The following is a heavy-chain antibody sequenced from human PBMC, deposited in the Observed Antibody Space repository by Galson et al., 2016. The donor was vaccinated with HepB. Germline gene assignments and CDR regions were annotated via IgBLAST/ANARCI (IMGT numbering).Heavy chain of an antibody. Sequence: QSGAEVKKPGESLKISCKGSGFSFTSYWIGWVRQMPGKGLEWMGTIYPGDSDTTYGPSFQGQVAISADKSISTAYLQWSSLKASDTAIYYCARRLSGLMYYFDFWGQGTLVTVSS. V-gene: IGHV5-51*01. CDR3: ARRLSGLMYYFDF. J-gene: IGHJ4*02. D-gene: IGHD5-12*01. CDR1: GFSFTSYW. CDR2: IYPGDSDT.